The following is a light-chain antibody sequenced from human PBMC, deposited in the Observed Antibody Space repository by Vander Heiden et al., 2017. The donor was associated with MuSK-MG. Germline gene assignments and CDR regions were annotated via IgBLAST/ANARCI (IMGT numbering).Light chain of an antibody. CDR2: AAS. Sequence: DIQMTQSPSSLSASVGDRVTITCRASQSISSYLNWYQQKPGKAPKLLIYAASSLQSGVPSRFSGSGSGTDFTLTISMLQPEDFTTYYCQRSDSTGHTFGQGTRLEIK. CDR1: QSISSY. V-gene: IGKV1-39*01. CDR3: QRSDSTGHT. J-gene: IGKJ5*01.